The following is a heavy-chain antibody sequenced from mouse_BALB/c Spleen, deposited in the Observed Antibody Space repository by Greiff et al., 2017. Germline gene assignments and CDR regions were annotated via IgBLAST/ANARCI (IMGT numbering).Heavy chain of an antibody. CDR2: ISSGSSTI. CDR3: ARDLWGAY. CDR1: GFTFSSFG. Sequence: VQLQQSGGGLVQPGGSRKLSCAASGFTFSSFGMHWVRQAPEKGLEWVAYISSGSSTIYYADTVKGRFTISRDNPKNTLFLQMTSLRSEDTAMYYCARDLWGAYWGQGTLVTVSA. J-gene: IGHJ3*01. D-gene: IGHD1-1*02. V-gene: IGHV5-17*02.